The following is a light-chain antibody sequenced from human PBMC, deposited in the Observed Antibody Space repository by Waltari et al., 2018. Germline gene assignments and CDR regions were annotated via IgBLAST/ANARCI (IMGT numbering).Light chain of an antibody. CDR1: SSDVGGYNY. Sequence: QSTINQPRSVTGSPGQSVTIYCTATSSDVGGYNYVSWYQQHPGKAPKLMIYDVNKRPSGVPDRFSGSKSGNTASLTISGLQAEDEADYYCCSYAGTYTFVFGGGTKVTVL. CDR2: DVN. V-gene: IGLV2-11*02. J-gene: IGLJ3*02. CDR3: CSYAGTYTFV.